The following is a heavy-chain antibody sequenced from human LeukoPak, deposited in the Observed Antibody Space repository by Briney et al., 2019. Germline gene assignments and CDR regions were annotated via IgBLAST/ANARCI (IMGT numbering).Heavy chain of an antibody. CDR2: MNPNSGNT. CDR3: ARSMQYYDFWSGYFVSASLIHYYYYGMDV. CDR1: GYTFTSYD. D-gene: IGHD3-3*01. V-gene: IGHV1-8*01. J-gene: IGHJ6*02. Sequence: ASVKVSCKASGYTFTSYDINWVRQATGQGLEWMGWMNPNSGNTGYAQKFQGRVTMTRNTSISTAYMELSSLRSEDTAVYYCARSMQYYDFWSGYFVSASLIHYYYYGMDVWGQGTTVTVSS.